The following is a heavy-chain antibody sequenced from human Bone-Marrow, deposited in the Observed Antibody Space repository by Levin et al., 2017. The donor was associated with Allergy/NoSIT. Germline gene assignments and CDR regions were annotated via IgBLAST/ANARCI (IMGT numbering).Heavy chain of an antibody. CDR1: GYRFTGYF. Sequence: GESLKISCRASGYRFTGYFIHWVRQVPGQGLEWMGWINPNGGGTNYAQKFQGRVSMTTDTSINTIYMDLSSLRLDDTATYYCARVAPPLGLYGMDVWGQGTTVTVSS. V-gene: IGHV1-2*02. CDR2: INPNGGGT. CDR3: ARVAPPLGLYGMDV. J-gene: IGHJ6*02.